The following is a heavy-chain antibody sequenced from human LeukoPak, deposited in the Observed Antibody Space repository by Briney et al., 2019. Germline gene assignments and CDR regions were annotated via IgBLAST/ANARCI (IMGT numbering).Heavy chain of an antibody. CDR1: GASISYYY. J-gene: IGHJ4*02. V-gene: IGHV4-4*07. Sequence: NPSETLSLTCTVSGASISYYYWNWIRQPAGKGLEWIGRIYTSGRTYYNPSLKSRVSMSVDTSKNQSSLKLSSVTAADTAVYYCARLSTVTTSFDYWGQGTLVTVSS. D-gene: IGHD4-11*01. CDR3: ARLSTVTTSFDY. CDR2: IYTSGRT.